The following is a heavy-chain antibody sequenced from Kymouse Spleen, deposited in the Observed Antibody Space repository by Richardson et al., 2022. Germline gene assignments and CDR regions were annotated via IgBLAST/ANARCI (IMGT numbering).Heavy chain of an antibody. D-gene: IGHD2-8*01. CDR3: ARDSGILY*WCMRWRTT. CDR1: GFTFSSYD. CDR2: IGTAGDT. V-gene: IGHV3-13*01. J-gene: IGHJ4*02. Sequence: EVQLVESGGGLVQPGGSLRLSCAASGFTFSSYDMHWVRQATGKGLEWVSAIGTAGDTYYPGSVKGRFTISRENAKNSLYLQMNSLRAGDTAVYYCARDSGILY*WCMRWRTTGAREPWSPSPQ.